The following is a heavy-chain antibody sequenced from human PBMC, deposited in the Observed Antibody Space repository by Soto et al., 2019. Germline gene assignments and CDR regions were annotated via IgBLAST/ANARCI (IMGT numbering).Heavy chain of an antibody. CDR3: ARSEATALDY. Sequence: PSETLSLTCTVSGDSMSSSNWWNWVRQPPGKGLEWIGEAHHSGRTNYNPSLKSRVTISVDRSQNHFSLQLTSVTAADTAVYYCARSEATALDYWGQGTPVTVSS. CDR2: AHHSGRT. J-gene: IGHJ4*02. CDR1: GDSMSSSNW. V-gene: IGHV4-4*02.